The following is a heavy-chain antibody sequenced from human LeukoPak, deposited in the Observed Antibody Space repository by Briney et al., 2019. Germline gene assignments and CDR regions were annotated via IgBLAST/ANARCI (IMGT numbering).Heavy chain of an antibody. V-gene: IGHV6-1*01. J-gene: IGHJ5*02. CDR1: GDSVYSNTAA. Sequence: SQTLSLTCAISGDSVYSNTAAWNWIRQSPSKGLEWLGRTYYRSKWYNDYAVSVKSRITITADTSKNHFSLQLNSVTPEDTAMYYCARSLAVAGRNWFDPWGQGALVTVSS. CDR2: TYYRSKWYN. CDR3: ARSLAVAGRNWFDP. D-gene: IGHD6-19*01.